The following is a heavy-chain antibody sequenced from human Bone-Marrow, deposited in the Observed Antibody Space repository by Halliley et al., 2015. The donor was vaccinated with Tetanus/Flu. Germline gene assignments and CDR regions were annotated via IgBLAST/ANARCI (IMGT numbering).Heavy chain of an antibody. D-gene: IGHD1-26*01. CDR2: THPADSDP. CDR3: ARPEWELNAFNI. J-gene: IGHJ3*02. Sequence: RGCTHPADSDPRYSPSLEGQVTISADRSKSPTYLQWTTLKASDPAMYYCARPEWELNAFNIWGQGTMVTVSS. V-gene: IGHV5-51*01.